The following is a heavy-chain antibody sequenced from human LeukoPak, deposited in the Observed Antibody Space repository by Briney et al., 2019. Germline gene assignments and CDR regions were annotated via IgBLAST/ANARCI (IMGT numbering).Heavy chain of an antibody. CDR1: GYTFTGYY. J-gene: IGHJ3*02. CDR2: INPNSGGT. D-gene: IGHD3-22*01. Sequence: ASVKVSCKASGYTFTGYYMHWVRQAPGQGLEWMGWINPNSGGTNYAQKFQGWVTMTRDTSISTAYMELSRLRSDDTAVYYCARTATYYYDSSGTPDAFDIWGQGTMVTVSS. V-gene: IGHV1-2*04. CDR3: ARTATYYYDSSGTPDAFDI.